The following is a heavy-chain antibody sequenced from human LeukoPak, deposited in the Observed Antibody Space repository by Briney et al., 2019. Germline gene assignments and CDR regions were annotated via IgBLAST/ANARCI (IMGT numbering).Heavy chain of an antibody. D-gene: IGHD3-16*01. CDR2: INAGNGNT. V-gene: IGHV1-3*01. CDR1: GYTFTNYA. CDR3: ARAPGGDY. Sequence: GASVKASCKASGYTFTNYAIHWVRQAPGQSLEWMGWINAGNGNTKYSQKFQGRVTITRDTSASTVYMEVSSLRSEDTAVYYCARAPGGDYWGQGTLVTVSS. J-gene: IGHJ4*02.